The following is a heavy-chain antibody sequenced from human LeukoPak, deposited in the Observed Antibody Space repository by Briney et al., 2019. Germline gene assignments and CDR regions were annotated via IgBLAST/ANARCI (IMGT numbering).Heavy chain of an antibody. D-gene: IGHD3-3*01. CDR2: ISAYNGNT. CDR1: NYTFTSYG. CDR3: ARERRITIFGVVISYMDV. Sequence: ASVKVSCKASNYTFTSYGISWVRQAPGQGLEWMGWISAYNGNTNYAQKLQGRVTMTTDTSTSTAYMELRSLRSDDTAVYYCARERRITIFGVVISYMDVWGKGTTVTVSS. V-gene: IGHV1-18*01. J-gene: IGHJ6*03.